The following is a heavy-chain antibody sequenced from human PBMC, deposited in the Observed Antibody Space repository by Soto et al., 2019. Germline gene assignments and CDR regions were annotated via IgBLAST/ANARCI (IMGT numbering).Heavy chain of an antibody. Sequence: SETVSLTCTVSNFSVLTSMYYWAWIRQPPVKGLEWVGTVYYTGTAYYNPSLQSRVTISIDTSKNQFSLNLNSVTAADTAVYYCARNWNLALVPAAYFDSWGQGTLVTVSS. CDR1: NFSVLTSMYY. J-gene: IGHJ4*02. CDR2: VYYTGTA. CDR3: ARNWNLALVPAAYFDS. V-gene: IGHV4-39*01. D-gene: IGHD2-2*01.